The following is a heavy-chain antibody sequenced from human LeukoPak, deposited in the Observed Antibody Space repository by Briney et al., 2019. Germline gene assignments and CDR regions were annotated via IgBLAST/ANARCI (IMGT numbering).Heavy chain of an antibody. Sequence: ASVKVSCKASGYTFTSYYMHWVRQAPGQGLEWMGIINPSGGSTSYAQKFQGRVTMTRDTSTSTVYMELSSLRSEDTAVYYCAKGSRDVWGSHRWNQSDYWGQGTLVTVSS. CDR2: INPSGGST. V-gene: IGHV1-46*01. J-gene: IGHJ4*02. CDR3: AKGSRDVWGSHRWNQSDY. D-gene: IGHD3-16*02. CDR1: GYTFTSYY.